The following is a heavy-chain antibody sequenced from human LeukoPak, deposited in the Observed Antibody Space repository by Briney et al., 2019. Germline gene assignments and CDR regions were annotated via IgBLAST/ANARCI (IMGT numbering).Heavy chain of an antibody. CDR1: GFTFGTSW. V-gene: IGHV3-7*01. CDR2: INLDGGEI. CDR3: AELGITMIGGV. D-gene: IGHD3-10*02. J-gene: IGHJ6*04. Sequence: GGSLRLSCAASGFTFGTSWMDWVRQAPGKGLEWVANINLDGGEIYYVDSVKGRFTISRDNAKNSLYLQMNSLRAEDTAVYYCAELGITMIGGVWGKGTTVTISS.